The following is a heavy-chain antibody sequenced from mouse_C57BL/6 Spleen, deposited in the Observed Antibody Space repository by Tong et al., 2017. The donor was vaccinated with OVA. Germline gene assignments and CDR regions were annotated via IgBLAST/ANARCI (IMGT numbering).Heavy chain of an antibody. Sequence: EVQLQESGGGLVKPGGSLKLSCAASGFTFSSYAMSWVRQTPEKRLEWVATISDGGSYTYYPDNVKGRFTISRDNAKNNLYLQMSHLKSEDTAMYYCARDRGQLRLQGFAYWGQGTLVTVSA. V-gene: IGHV5-4*01. CDR1: GFTFSSYA. D-gene: IGHD3-2*02. CDR2: ISDGGSYT. J-gene: IGHJ3*01. CDR3: ARDRGQLRLQGFAY.